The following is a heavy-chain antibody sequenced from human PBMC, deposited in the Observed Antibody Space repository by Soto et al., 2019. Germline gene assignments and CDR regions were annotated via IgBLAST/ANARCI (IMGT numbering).Heavy chain of an antibody. CDR3: AREEGSTGPTPYYYGMEL. D-gene: IGHD4-17*01. Sequence: QVQLVESGGGVVQPGRSLRLSCAASGFTFSSYGMHWVRQAPGKGLEWVAVIWYDGSNKYYADSVKGRFTISRDNSKNTLYLQRNGLRAERSVVYYWAREEGSTGPTPYYYGMELWGQGTTVTVSS. V-gene: IGHV3-33*01. CDR2: IWYDGSNK. CDR1: GFTFSSYG. J-gene: IGHJ6*02.